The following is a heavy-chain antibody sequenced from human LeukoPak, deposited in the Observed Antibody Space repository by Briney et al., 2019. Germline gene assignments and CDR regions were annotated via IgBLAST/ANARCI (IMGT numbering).Heavy chain of an antibody. J-gene: IGHJ4*02. CDR3: ARFPQEYDFWSGPDY. CDR1: GYTFTGYY. V-gene: IGHV1-2*02. CDR2: INPNSGGT. D-gene: IGHD3-3*01. Sequence: GASVTVSFKSSGYTFTGYYMHWVRQAPGQGLEWMGWINPNSGGTNYAQKFQGRVTMTRDTSISTAYMELSRLRSDDTAVYYCARFPQEYDFWSGPDYWGQGTLVTVSS.